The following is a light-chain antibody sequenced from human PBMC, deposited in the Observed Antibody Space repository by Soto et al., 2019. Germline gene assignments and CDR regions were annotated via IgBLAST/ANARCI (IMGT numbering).Light chain of an antibody. Sequence: EIVLTQSPGTLSLSPGERVTLSCRASQSVSSSYLAWYHQRPGQAPRLLIYGASRRASGIPDRSSGSGSGTDFTLTISRLEPEDFAVYYCQQYDRSWTFGQGTKVDIK. V-gene: IGKV3-20*01. J-gene: IGKJ1*01. CDR2: GAS. CDR3: QQYDRSWT. CDR1: QSVSSSY.